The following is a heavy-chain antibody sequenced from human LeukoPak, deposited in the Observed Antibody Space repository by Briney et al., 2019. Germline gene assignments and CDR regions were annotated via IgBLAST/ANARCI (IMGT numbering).Heavy chain of an antibody. Sequence: GGSLRLSCAASGFTFDDYAMHWVRQGPGKSLEWVSLINENGDIAYYGDSVRGRFTVSRDNAKNSLYLQMNSLTTEDTALYYCAKARGEPNFDYWGQGTLVTVSS. V-gene: IGHV3-43*02. CDR3: AKARGEPNFDY. D-gene: IGHD1-26*01. CDR1: GFTFDDYA. CDR2: INENGDIA. J-gene: IGHJ4*02.